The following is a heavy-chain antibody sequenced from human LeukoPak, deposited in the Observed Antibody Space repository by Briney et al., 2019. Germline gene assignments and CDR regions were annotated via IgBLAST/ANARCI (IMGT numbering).Heavy chain of an antibody. CDR3: ARGRAIDY. J-gene: IGHJ4*02. CDR2: ISSSSSYI. CDR1: GFTLSSNW. V-gene: IGHV3-21*01. Sequence: GGSLRLSCAGSGFTLSSNWMHWVRQAPGKGLEWVSSISSSSSYIYYADSVKGRFTISRDNAKNSLYLQMNSLRAEDTAVYYCARGRAIDYWGQGTLVTVSS.